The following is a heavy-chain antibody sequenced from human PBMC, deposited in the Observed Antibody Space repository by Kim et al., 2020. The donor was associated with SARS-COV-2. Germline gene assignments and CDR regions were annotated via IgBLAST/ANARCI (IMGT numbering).Heavy chain of an antibody. V-gene: IGHV3-7*01. Sequence: GGSLRLSCAASGFTFSSYWMSWVRQAPGKGLEWVANIKQDGSEKYYVDSVKGRFTISRDNAKNSLYLQMNSLRAEDTAVYYCARDRVDDSSGSDSDDAFDIWGEGTMVTVSS. J-gene: IGHJ3*02. CDR3: ARDRVDDSSGSDSDDAFDI. CDR2: IKQDGSEK. D-gene: IGHD3-22*01. CDR1: GFTFSSYW.